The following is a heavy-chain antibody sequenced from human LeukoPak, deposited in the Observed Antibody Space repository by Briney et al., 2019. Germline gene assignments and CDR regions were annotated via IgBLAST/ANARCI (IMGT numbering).Heavy chain of an antibody. J-gene: IGHJ3*02. V-gene: IGHV3-21*01. CDR2: ISSSSSYI. CDR3: ARGRNAFDI. Sequence: GGSLRLSCAASGFTFSSYTMNWVRQAPGKGREWVSCISSSSSYIYYADSVKGRFTISRDNAKNSLYLHMSSLRGEDTAVYYCARGRNAFDIWGLGTVVTVSS. CDR1: GFTFSSYT.